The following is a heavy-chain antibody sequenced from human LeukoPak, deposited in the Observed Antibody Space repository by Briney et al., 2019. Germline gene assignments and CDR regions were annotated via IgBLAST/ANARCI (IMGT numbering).Heavy chain of an antibody. V-gene: IGHV1-2*02. CDR1: GYTFTGYY. D-gene: IGHD3-22*01. J-gene: IGHJ6*02. CDR2: INPNSGCT. Sequence: GASVKVSCKASGYTFTGYYMHWVRQAPGQGLEWMGWINPNSGCTNYAQKFQGRVTMTRDTSISTAYMELSRLRSDDTAVYYCARELYYYDSSGPYGMDVWGQGTTVTVSS. CDR3: ARELYYYDSSGPYGMDV.